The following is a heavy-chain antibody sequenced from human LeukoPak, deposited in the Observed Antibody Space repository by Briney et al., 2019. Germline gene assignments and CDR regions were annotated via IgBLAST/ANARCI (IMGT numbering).Heavy chain of an antibody. CDR3: AKDILLWFGESQYYYYGMDV. D-gene: IGHD3-10*01. CDR1: GFTFSSYS. V-gene: IGHV3-21*01. CDR2: ISSSSSYI. J-gene: IGHJ6*02. Sequence: GGSLRLSCAASGFTFSSYSMNWVRQAPGKGLEWVSSISSSSSYIYYADSVKGRFTISRDNAKNSLYLQMNSLRAEDTAVYYCAKDILLWFGESQYYYYGMDVWGQGTTVTVSS.